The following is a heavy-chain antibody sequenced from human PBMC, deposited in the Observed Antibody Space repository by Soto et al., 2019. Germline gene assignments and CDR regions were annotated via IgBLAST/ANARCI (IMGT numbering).Heavy chain of an antibody. V-gene: IGHV4-4*07. CDR2: IYSSGKT. Sequence: KTXXTLSLPCSVSGGTVSGYEWTWIRQPAGKGLEVSGRIYSSGKTKYNPSLQRRLTMSLDTSNNQFSLRMTSFTAADTAVYYCARGQRFSDWFDPWGQGTLGPVS. D-gene: IGHD3-3*01. CDR3: ARGQRFSDWFDP. CDR1: GGTVSGYE. J-gene: IGHJ5*02.